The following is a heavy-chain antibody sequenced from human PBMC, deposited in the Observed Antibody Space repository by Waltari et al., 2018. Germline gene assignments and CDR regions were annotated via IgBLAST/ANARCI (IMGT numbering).Heavy chain of an antibody. V-gene: IGHV4-4*07. CDR1: GGSISSYY. J-gene: IGHJ5*02. Sequence: QVQLQESGPGLVKPSETLSLTCTVSGGSISSYYWRWIRQPAGKGLEWIGRIYTSGSTNYNPSLKSRVTMSVDTSKNQFSLKLSSVTAADTAVYYCAREIAAAGTTSYNWFDPWGQGTLVTVSS. D-gene: IGHD6-13*01. CDR3: AREIAAAGTTSYNWFDP. CDR2: IYTSGST.